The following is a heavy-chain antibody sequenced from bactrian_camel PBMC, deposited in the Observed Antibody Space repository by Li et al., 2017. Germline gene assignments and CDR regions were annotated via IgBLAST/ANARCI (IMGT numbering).Heavy chain of an antibody. CDR3: AAMESGFRAWLLPSLQEDDYVY. J-gene: IGHJ4*01. CDR2: IYTGGGST. V-gene: IGHV3-2*01. D-gene: IGHD2*01. Sequence: VQLVESGGGLVQPGGSLRLSCAASGFTFSTYYMSWVRQAPGKGLEWVSSIYTGGGSTYYADSVKGRFTISKDNAKNTLYLQMNSLKPEDTAMYYCAAMESGFRAWLLPSLQEDDYVYWGQGTQVTVS. CDR1: GFTFSTYY.